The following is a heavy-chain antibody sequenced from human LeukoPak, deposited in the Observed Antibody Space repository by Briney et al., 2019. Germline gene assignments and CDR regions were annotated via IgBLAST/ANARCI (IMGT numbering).Heavy chain of an antibody. CDR3: TRDGVAGLDY. V-gene: IGHV3-49*04. CDR2: IRSKAYGGTT. Sequence: PGGSLRLSCTASGFTFGDYAMSWVRQAPGKGLEWVGFIRSKAYGGTTEYAASVKGRFTISRDDSKSIAYLQMNSLKTEDTAVYYCTRDGVAGLDYWGQGTLVTVSS. D-gene: IGHD6-19*01. J-gene: IGHJ4*02. CDR1: GFTFGDYA.